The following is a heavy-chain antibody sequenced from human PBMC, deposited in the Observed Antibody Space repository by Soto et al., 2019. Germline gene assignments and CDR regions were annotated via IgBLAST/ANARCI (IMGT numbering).Heavy chain of an antibody. CDR3: ARGKVLLWFGELLPRDNWFDP. CDR1: GGSFSGYY. CDR2: INHSGST. Sequence: SETLSLTCAVYGGSFSGYYWSWIRQPPGKGLEWIGEINHSGSTNYNPSLKSRVTISVDTSKNQFSLKLSSVTAADTAVYYCARGKVLLWFGELLPRDNWFDPWGQGTLVTVSS. D-gene: IGHD3-10*01. V-gene: IGHV4-34*01. J-gene: IGHJ5*02.